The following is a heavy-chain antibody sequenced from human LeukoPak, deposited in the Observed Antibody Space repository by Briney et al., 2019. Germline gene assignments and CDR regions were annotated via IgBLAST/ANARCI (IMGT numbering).Heavy chain of an antibody. CDR2: ISYDGSNK. J-gene: IGHJ4*02. V-gene: IGHV3-30-3*01. Sequence: PGGSLRLSCAAYGFTFNSYAMHWVRQAPGKGLEWVAVISYDGSNKYYADSVKGRFTISRDNSKNTVYLQMNSLRAEDTAVYYCAREVPPRWLDYWGQGTLVTVSS. CDR3: AREVPPRWLDY. D-gene: IGHD3-9*01. CDR1: GFTFNSYA.